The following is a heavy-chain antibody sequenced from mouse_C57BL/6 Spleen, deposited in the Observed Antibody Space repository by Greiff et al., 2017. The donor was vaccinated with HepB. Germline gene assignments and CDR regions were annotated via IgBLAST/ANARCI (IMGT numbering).Heavy chain of an antibody. J-gene: IGHJ4*01. CDR1: EYEFPSHD. CDR2: INSDGGST. V-gene: IGHV5-2*01. Sequence: EVQLQESGGGLVQPGESLKLSCESNEYEFPSHDMSWVRKTPEKRLELVAAINSDGGSTYYPDTMERRFIISRDNTKKTLYLQMSRLRSEDTALYYCARHGAGSSPYYAMDYWGQGTSVTVSS. D-gene: IGHD1-1*01. CDR3: ARHGAGSSPYYAMDY.